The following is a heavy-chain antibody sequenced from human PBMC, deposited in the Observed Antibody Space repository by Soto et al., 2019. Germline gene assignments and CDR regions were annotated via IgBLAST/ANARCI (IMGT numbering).Heavy chain of an antibody. CDR3: ARDLRGDQVFDG. J-gene: IGHJ4*02. D-gene: IGHD2-21*02. CDR1: GGSISSGVSS. Sequence: QVQLQESGPGLVKPSQTLSLPCTVSGGSISSGVSSWSWIRQPPGKGLEWIGSIYYSGSTYYNPSLKSRVTISVDTSKNQFSLKLSSVTAADTGVYYCARDLRGDQVFDGWGQGTLVTVSS. V-gene: IGHV4-30-4*01. CDR2: IYYSGST.